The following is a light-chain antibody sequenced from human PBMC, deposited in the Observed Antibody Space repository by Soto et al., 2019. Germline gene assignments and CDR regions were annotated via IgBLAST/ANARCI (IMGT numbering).Light chain of an antibody. CDR2: YNN. CDR1: RSNIGSNT. V-gene: IGLV1-44*01. Sequence: QSVLTQPPSASGTPGQRVTISCSGSRSNIGSNTVNWYQQLPGTAPKLLIYYNNQRPSGVPDRFSGSKSGTSASLAISGLQSEDEADYYCAAWDDSLNASYVFGTGTKVTVL. J-gene: IGLJ1*01. CDR3: AAWDDSLNASYV.